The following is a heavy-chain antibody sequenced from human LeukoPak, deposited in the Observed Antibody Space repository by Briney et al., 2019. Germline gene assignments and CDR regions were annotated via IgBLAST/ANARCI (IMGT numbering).Heavy chain of an antibody. CDR1: GGSFSGYY. CDR3: PSGYRSSNSCPDFAY. V-gene: IGHV4-34*01. J-gene: IGHJ4*02. D-gene: IGHD2-2*01. CDR2: INHSGST. Sequence: SETLSLTCAVYGGSFSGYYWSWIRQPPGKGLEWLWEINHSGSTNYNPSLKSRGTISIDTSKNQLSLKLSSVTAAAPAVYYCPSGYRSSNSCPDFAYSGQRTLLTV.